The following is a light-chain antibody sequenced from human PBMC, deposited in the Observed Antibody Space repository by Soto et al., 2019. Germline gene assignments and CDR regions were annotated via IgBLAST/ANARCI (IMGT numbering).Light chain of an antibody. CDR3: QQYGSSPWT. CDR2: GAS. Sequence: IVLTQSPGTLSLSAGERAIVSCRASQSVSSSYLAWYQQKPGQAPRLLIYGASSRATGIPDRFSGSGSGTDFTLTISRLEPEDFAVYYCQQYGSSPWTFGQGTKVDIK. J-gene: IGKJ1*01. CDR1: QSVSSSY. V-gene: IGKV3-20*01.